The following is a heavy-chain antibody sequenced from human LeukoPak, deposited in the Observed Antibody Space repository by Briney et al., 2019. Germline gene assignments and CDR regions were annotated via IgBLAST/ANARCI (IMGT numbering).Heavy chain of an antibody. Sequence: PSETLSLTCAVSGYSISSGYYWGWIRQPPGKGLEWIGSIYHSGSTYYNPSLKSRVTISVDTSKNQFSLKLSSVTAADTAVYYCARFRGGGSYGSWFDPWGQGTLVTVSS. CDR3: ARFRGGGSYGSWFDP. J-gene: IGHJ5*02. CDR2: IYHSGST. D-gene: IGHD1-26*01. CDR1: GYSISSGYY. V-gene: IGHV4-38-2*01.